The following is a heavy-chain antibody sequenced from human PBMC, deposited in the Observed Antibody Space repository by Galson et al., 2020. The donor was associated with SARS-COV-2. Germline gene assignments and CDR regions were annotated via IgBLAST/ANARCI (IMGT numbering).Heavy chain of an antibody. CDR3: ARDNWGVNNWFDP. J-gene: IGHJ5*02. V-gene: IGHV3-21*01. Sequence: GESLKISCAASGFTFSSYSMNWVRQAPGKGLEWVSSISSSSSYIYYADSVKGRFTISRDNAKNSLYLQMNSLRAEDTAVYYCARDNWGVNNWFDPWGQGTLVTVSS. CDR1: GFTFSSYS. CDR2: ISSSSSYI. D-gene: IGHD3-10*01.